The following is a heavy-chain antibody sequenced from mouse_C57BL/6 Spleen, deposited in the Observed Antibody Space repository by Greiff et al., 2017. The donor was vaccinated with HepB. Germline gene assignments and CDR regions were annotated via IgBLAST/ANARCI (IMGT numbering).Heavy chain of an antibody. CDR2: IYPGDGDT. Sequence: VKLQESGPELVKPGASVKISCKASGYAFSSSWMNWVKQRPGKGLEWIGRIYPGDGDTNYNGKFKGKATLTADKSSSTAYMQLSSLTSEDSAVYFCARSSPYYGSSYRGYFDVWGTGTTVTVSS. CDR1: GYAFSSSW. J-gene: IGHJ1*03. CDR3: ARSSPYYGSSYRGYFDV. V-gene: IGHV1-82*01. D-gene: IGHD1-1*01.